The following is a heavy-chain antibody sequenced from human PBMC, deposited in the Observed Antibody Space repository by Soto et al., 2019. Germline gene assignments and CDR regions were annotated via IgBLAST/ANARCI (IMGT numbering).Heavy chain of an antibody. Sequence: LRLSCVASGFTLSSYAMSWVRQAPVKGLGWVSAISGSGSSTYYAASVKGRFTISRDNSKNMQFLQMNSLRAEDTAVYYCAKHTSGWDFESWGQGTLVTVSS. CDR2: ISGSGSST. V-gene: IGHV3-23*01. D-gene: IGHD6-19*01. CDR1: GFTLSSYA. CDR3: AKHTSGWDFES. J-gene: IGHJ4*02.